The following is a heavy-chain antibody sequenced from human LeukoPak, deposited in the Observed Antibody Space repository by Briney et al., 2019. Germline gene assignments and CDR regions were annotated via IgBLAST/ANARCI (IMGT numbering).Heavy chain of an antibody. CDR1: GFTFSSYA. Sequence: PGGSLRLXCAASGFTFSSYAMSWVRQPPGKGLEWVSAISGSGGSTYYADSVKGRFTISRDNSKNTLYLQMNSLRAEDTDVYYCAKSQPTMVVTPSWDYWGQGTLVTVSS. CDR2: ISGSGGST. V-gene: IGHV3-23*01. J-gene: IGHJ4*02. D-gene: IGHD4-23*01. CDR3: AKSQPTMVVTPSWDY.